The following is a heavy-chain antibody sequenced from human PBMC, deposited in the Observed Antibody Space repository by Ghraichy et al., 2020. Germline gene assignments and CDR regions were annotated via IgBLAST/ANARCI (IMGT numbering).Heavy chain of an antibody. CDR2: IYYSGST. V-gene: IGHV4-39*01. Sequence: SETLSLTCTVSGGSISSSSYYWGWMRQPPGKGLEWIGSIYYSGSTYYNPSLKSRVTISVDTSKNQFSLKLSSVTAADTSVYYCARADTGTSSVDAFDIWGQGTMVTVSS. J-gene: IGHJ3*02. D-gene: IGHD1-7*01. CDR3: ARADTGTSSVDAFDI. CDR1: GGSISSSSYY.